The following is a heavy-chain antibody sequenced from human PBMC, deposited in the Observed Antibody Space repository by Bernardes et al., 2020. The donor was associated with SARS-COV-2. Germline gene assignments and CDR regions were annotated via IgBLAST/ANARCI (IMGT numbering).Heavy chain of an antibody. J-gene: IGHJ6*02. Sequence: GGSLRLSCAASGFTFSSYAMHWVRQAPGKGLEWVAVISYDGSNKYYADSVKGRFTISRDNSKNTLYLQMNSLRAEDTAVYYCARDRFWSGYYGDYYYYGMDVWGQGTTVTVSS. CDR3: ARDRFWSGYYGDYYYYGMDV. D-gene: IGHD3-3*01. CDR2: ISYDGSNK. CDR1: GFTFSSYA. V-gene: IGHV3-30-3*01.